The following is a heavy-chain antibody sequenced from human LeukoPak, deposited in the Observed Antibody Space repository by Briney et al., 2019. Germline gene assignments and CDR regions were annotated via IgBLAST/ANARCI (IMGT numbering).Heavy chain of an antibody. Sequence: SETLSFTCTVSGGSISTYFCTWIRQPPGKGLEWIGYVSNSGSTNYNPSLKSRVTISVDTSKNQFSLKLNSLTPADTAVYYCALAARRSASFDYWGQGTLVTVSS. CDR3: ALAARRSASFDY. J-gene: IGHJ4*02. V-gene: IGHV4-59*01. CDR2: VSNSGST. D-gene: IGHD6-6*01. CDR1: GGSISTYF.